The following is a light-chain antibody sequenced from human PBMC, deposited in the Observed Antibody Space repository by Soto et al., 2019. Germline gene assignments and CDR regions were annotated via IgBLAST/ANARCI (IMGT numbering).Light chain of an antibody. CDR1: KLGDKY. CDR3: QSWDSSTLHAV. J-gene: IGLJ2*01. V-gene: IGLV3-1*01. CDR2: QDT. Sequence: SYELTQSPSVSVSPGQTASITCSGDKLGDKYVCWYQQKPGQSPVLVIYQDTKRPSGIPERFSGSNSGYTATLTISGTHALDEADYYCQSWDSSTLHAVFGGGTNVTVL.